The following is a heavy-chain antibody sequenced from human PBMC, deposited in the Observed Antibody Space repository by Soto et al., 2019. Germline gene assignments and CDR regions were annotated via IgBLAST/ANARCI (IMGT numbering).Heavy chain of an antibody. D-gene: IGHD3-22*01. CDR1: GFTLSDHY. CDR3: ARAYGDSSGYYYFEY. CDR2: TRNKAKSYTT. J-gene: IGHJ4*02. V-gene: IGHV3-72*01. Sequence: GGSLRLSCAASGFTLSDHYMDWVRQAPGKGLEWIGRTRNKAKSYTTEYAASVKGRFTISRDDSENSLYLQMNSLKTEDTAVYYCARAYGDSSGYYYFEYWGQGTLVTVSS.